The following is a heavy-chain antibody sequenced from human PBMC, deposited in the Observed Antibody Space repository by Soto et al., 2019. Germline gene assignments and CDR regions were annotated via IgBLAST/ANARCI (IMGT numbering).Heavy chain of an antibody. CDR3: ARYVESPEWLSLRDINWFDP. V-gene: IGHV3-30-3*01. J-gene: IGHJ5*02. Sequence: AASECSLGSDIMYWGRQDPDKGLEWVAVISYDGSNKYYADSVKGRFTISRDNSKNTLYLQMNSLRAEDTAVYYCARYVESPEWLSLRDINWFDPWGQGTLVPVSS. CDR2: ISYDGSNK. CDR1: ECSLGSDI. D-gene: IGHD3-3*01.